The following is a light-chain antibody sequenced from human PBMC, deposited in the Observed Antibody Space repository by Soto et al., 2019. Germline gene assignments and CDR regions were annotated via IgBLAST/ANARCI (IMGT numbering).Light chain of an antibody. Sequence: QAVVTQEPSLTVSPGGTVTLTCGSSTGAVTTSHFSYWFQQKPGQAPRTLIYDTSNKHSWTPARFSGSLLGGKSALTLSGAQPEDEAEYYCLLSYSGARVFGGGTKLTVL. CDR3: LLSYSGARV. V-gene: IGLV7-46*01. CDR2: DTS. J-gene: IGLJ2*01. CDR1: TGAVTTSHF.